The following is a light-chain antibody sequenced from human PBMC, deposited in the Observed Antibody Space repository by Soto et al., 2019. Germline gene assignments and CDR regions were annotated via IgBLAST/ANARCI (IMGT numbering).Light chain of an antibody. CDR3: QQYNDWPPT. CDR1: QTVTSN. J-gene: IGKJ1*01. Sequence: VMTHSPVTLSVSPGETANLSCRASQTVTSNLAWYQQKPGRSPRLLLSGASTRATGIPARFSGSGSGTEFTLTISRLQSEDIAAYYCQQYNDWPPTLGQGTKVDIK. CDR2: GAS. V-gene: IGKV3-15*01.